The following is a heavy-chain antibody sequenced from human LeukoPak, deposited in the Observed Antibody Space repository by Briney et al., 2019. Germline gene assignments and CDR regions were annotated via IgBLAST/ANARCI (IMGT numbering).Heavy chain of an antibody. CDR2: IYYSGST. CDR1: GGSISSSSYY. CDR3: ARRWWELLEDYFDY. D-gene: IGHD1-26*01. Sequence: SETLSLTCTVSGGSISSSSYYWGWIRQPPGKGLEWIGSIYYSGSTYYNPSLKSRVTISVDTSKNQFSLKLSSVTAADTAVYYCARRWWELLEDYFDYWGQGTLVTVSS. V-gene: IGHV4-39*01. J-gene: IGHJ4*02.